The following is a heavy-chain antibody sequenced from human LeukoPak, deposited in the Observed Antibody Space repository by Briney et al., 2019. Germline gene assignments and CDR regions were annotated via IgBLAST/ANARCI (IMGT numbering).Heavy chain of an antibody. V-gene: IGHV3-66*02. Sequence: GGSLRLSCAASGFTVSSNYMSWVRQAPGKGLEWVSVICSGGSTYYADSVKGRFTISRDNSKNTLYLQMNSLRAEDTAVYYCASTDATAIPSLHFDYWGQGTLVTVSS. CDR2: ICSGGST. CDR1: GFTVSSNY. J-gene: IGHJ4*02. CDR3: ASTDATAIPSLHFDY. D-gene: IGHD2-2*02.